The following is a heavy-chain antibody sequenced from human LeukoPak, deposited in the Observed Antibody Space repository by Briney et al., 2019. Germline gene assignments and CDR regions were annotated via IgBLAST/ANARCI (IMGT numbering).Heavy chain of an antibody. V-gene: IGHV3-74*01. Sequence: GGSLRLSCAASGFTFSSYWMHWVRQAPGKGLVWVSRINSDGSSTSYADSVKGRFTISRDNAKNTLYLQMNSLRAEDTAVYYCARDPGYSYGDYYFDYWGQGTLVTVST. CDR1: GFTFSSYW. CDR3: ARDPGYSYGDYYFDY. D-gene: IGHD5-18*01. J-gene: IGHJ4*02. CDR2: INSDGSST.